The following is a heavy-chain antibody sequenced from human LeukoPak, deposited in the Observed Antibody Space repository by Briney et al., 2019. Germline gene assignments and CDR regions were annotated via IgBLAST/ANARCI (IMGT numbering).Heavy chain of an antibody. CDR2: ISSSSSYI. CDR1: GFTFSSYS. V-gene: IGHV3-21*01. CDR3: ARGMVYCSGGSCFDY. D-gene: IGHD2-15*01. Sequence: GGSRRLSCAASGFTFSSYSMNWVRQAPGKGREWVSSISSSSSYIYYADSVKGRFTISRDNAKNSLYLQMNSLSSEDTAVYYCARGMVYCSGGSCFDYWGQGTLVTVSS. J-gene: IGHJ4*02.